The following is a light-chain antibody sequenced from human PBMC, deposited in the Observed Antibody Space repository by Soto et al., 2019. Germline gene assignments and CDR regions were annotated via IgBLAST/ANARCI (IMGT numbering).Light chain of an antibody. J-gene: IGKJ1*01. Sequence: EIVMTQSPASLSVSPGERATLSCRASQSVSSNLAWSQQKPGQAPRLLIHGASARATGIPDRFSGSGSGTKFTLTISILQSEDVAVYYCQQYNSWMWTFGQGTKVDIK. CDR3: QQYNSWMWT. V-gene: IGKV3-15*01. CDR2: GAS. CDR1: QSVSSN.